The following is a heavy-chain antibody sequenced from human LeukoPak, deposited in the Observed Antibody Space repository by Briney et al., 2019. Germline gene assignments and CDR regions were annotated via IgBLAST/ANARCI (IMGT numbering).Heavy chain of an antibody. CDR3: ARDGGYGSGSYPDY. V-gene: IGHV3-33*01. Sequence: GGSLRLSCAASGFTFSSYGMHGVRQAPGKGLEWVAVIWYDGSNKYYADSVKGRFTISRDNSKNTLYLQMNSLRAEDTAVYYCARDGGYGSGSYPDYWGQGTLVTVSS. CDR1: GFTFSSYG. J-gene: IGHJ4*02. D-gene: IGHD3-10*01. CDR2: IWYDGSNK.